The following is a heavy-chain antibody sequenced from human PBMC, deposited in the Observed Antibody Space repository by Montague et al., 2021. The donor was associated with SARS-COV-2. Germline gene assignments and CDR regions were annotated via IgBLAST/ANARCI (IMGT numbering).Heavy chain of an antibody. J-gene: IGHJ6*02. V-gene: IGHV4-34*01. Sequence: SETLSLTCVVYGGTYSGHYWSRIRQTPGTGLEWIGEINHSGSANYNPSLKSRVTISVDTSKNQFSLKLSSVTAADTAVYYCARVRYYGSGTSLGMDVWGQGTTVTV. CDR3: ARVRYYGSGTSLGMDV. CDR2: INHSGSA. CDR1: GGTYSGHY. D-gene: IGHD3-10*01.